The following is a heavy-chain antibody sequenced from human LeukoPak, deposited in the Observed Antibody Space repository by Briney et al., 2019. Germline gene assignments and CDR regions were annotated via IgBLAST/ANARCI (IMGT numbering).Heavy chain of an antibody. CDR3: ARDSRSGDFWSGTFDY. J-gene: IGHJ4*02. Sequence: PGGSLRLSCAAYGFTFSSYLMHWVRQAPGKGLVWVSRINSDGSSTSYADSVKGRFTISRDNAKNTLYLQMNSLRAEDTAVYYCARDSRSGDFWSGTFDYWGQGTLVTVSS. D-gene: IGHD3-3*01. V-gene: IGHV3-74*01. CDR2: INSDGSST. CDR1: GFTFSSYL.